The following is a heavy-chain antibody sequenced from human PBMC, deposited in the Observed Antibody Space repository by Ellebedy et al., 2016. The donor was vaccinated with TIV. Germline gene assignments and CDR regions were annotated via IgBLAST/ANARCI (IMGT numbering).Heavy chain of an antibody. CDR2: IYRGGNT. CDR3: ASSPSQGY. J-gene: IGHJ4*02. Sequence: GESLKISCAASGFTVSNNYMSWVRQAPGKGLEWVSVIYRGGNTFYAEPVKGRFTISRDSSQNTLDLQMDSLRAEDTAVYYCASSPSQGYWGQGTLVTVSS. CDR1: GFTVSNNY. V-gene: IGHV3-53*01.